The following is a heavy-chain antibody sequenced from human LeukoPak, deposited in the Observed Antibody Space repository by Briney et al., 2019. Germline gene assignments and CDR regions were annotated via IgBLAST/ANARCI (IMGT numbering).Heavy chain of an antibody. CDR3: ARVLVSCSGGSCWPRFDY. CDR1: GGSISSGGYY. V-gene: IGHV4-31*03. CDR2: IYYSGST. Sequence: PSETLSLTCTVSGGSISSGGYYWSWIRQHPGKGLEWIGYIYYSGSTNYNPSLKSRVTISVDTSKNQFSLKLSSVTAADTAVYYCARVLVSCSGGSCWPRFDYWGQGTLVTVSS. J-gene: IGHJ4*02. D-gene: IGHD2-15*01.